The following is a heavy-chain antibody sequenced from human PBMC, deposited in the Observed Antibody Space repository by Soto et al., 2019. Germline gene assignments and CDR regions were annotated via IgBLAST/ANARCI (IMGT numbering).Heavy chain of an antibody. D-gene: IGHD3-10*01. CDR2: ISAYNGNT. J-gene: IGHJ6*02. CDR3: ARSLAEITMVRGVIPYGMDV. Sequence: ASVKVSCKASGYTFTSYGISWVRQAPGQGLEWMGWISAYNGNTNYAQKLQGRVTMTTDTSTSTAYMELRSLRSDDTAVYYCARSLAEITMVRGVIPYGMDVWGQGTTVTVSS. V-gene: IGHV1-18*01. CDR1: GYTFTSYG.